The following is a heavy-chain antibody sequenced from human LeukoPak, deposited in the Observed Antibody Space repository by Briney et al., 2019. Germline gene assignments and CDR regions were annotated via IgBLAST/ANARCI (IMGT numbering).Heavy chain of an antibody. V-gene: IGHV3-74*03. CDR1: GLTFSEYC. Sequence: PGGSLRLSCAVSGLTFSEYCMHWVRQDAGKGLVWVAGISKDGGSTEYADFVKGRCTISRDNAKNTLYLQINSLTVDDTAVYYCTSGIGTYDYWGLGAQVTVSS. CDR2: ISKDGGST. J-gene: IGHJ4*02. D-gene: IGHD1-14*01. CDR3: TSGIGTYDY.